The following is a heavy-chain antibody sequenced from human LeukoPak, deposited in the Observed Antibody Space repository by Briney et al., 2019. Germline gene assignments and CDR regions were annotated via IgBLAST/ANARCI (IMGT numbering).Heavy chain of an antibody. J-gene: IGHJ6*02. CDR3: AREHYGDYSDGMDV. D-gene: IGHD4-17*01. V-gene: IGHV3-9*01. CDR2: ISWNSGSI. CDR1: GFTFDDYA. Sequence: GGSLRLSCAASGFTFDDYAMHWVRQAPGKGLEWVSGISWNSGSIGYADSVKGRFTISRDNAKNSLYLQMNSLRAEDTAVYYCAREHYGDYSDGMDVWGQGTTVIVSS.